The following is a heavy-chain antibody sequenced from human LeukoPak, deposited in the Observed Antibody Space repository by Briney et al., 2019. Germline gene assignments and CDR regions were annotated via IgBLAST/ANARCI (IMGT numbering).Heavy chain of an antibody. CDR2: IYYSGST. CDR3: ARVSLGYQLLYRAMGAFDI. Sequence: SETLSLTCTVSGGSISSGDYYWSWIRQPPGTGLEWIGYIYYSGSTYYNPSLKSRVTISVDTSKNQFSLKLSSVTAADTAVYYCARVSLGYQLLYRAMGAFDIWGQGTMVTVSS. CDR1: GGSISSGDYY. J-gene: IGHJ3*02. D-gene: IGHD2-2*02. V-gene: IGHV4-30-4*01.